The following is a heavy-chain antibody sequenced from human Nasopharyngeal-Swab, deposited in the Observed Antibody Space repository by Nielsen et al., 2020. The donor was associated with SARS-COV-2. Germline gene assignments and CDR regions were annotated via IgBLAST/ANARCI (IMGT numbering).Heavy chain of an antibody. CDR1: GFTFSSYP. J-gene: IGHJ5*02. D-gene: IGHD6-19*01. CDR3: AREGGSSGRAGWIDP. Sequence: GESLKISCAVSGFTFSSYPMHWVRQAPGKGLEWVAVITPEGAPHAYADSVKDRFTISRDNSKNILYLQMNGLRPDDMGVYYCAREGGSSGRAGWIDPWGQGTLITVSS. V-gene: IGHV3-30*14. CDR2: ITPEGAPH.